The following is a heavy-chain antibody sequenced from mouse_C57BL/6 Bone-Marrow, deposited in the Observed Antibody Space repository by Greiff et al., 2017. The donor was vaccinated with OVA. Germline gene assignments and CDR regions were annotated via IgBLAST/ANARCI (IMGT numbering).Heavy chain of an antibody. V-gene: IGHV2-6*03. CDR1: GFSLTSYG. D-gene: IGHD1-1*01. CDR2: IWSDGST. Sequence: VQRVESGPGLVAPSQSLSITCTVSGFSLTSYGVHWVRQPPGKGLEWLVVIWSDGSTTYNSALKSRLSISKDNSKSQVFLKMNSLQTDDTAMYYCARGTTVVATDWYFDVWGTGTTVTVSS. CDR3: ARGTTVVATDWYFDV. J-gene: IGHJ1*03.